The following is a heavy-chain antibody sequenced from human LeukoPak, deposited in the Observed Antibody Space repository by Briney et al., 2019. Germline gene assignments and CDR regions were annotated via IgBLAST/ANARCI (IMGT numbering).Heavy chain of an antibody. V-gene: IGHV1-18*01. D-gene: IGHD3-3*01. CDR3: ARDDRFLEWLLPFDY. CDR1: GYTFTSYG. CDR2: ISAYNGNT. J-gene: IGHJ4*02. Sequence: ASVKVSCKASGYTFTSYGISWVRQAPGQGLEWMGWISAYNGNTNYAQKLQGRVTMTTDTSTSTAYMELRSLRSDDTAVYYCARDDRFLEWLLPFDYWGQGTLVTVSS.